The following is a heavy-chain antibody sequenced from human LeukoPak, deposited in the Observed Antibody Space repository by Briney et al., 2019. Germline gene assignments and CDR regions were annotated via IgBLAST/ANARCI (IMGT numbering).Heavy chain of an antibody. CDR2: IIPIFGTA. J-gene: IGHJ6*04. D-gene: IGHD2-2*01. CDR3: ARGPRCSSTSCYYYNYYYYGMDV. CDR1: GGTLSSYA. Sequence: GASVKVSCKASGGTLSSYAISWVRQAPGQGLEWMGGIIPIFGTANYAQKFQGRVTINADESTSTAYMELSSMRSENTAVYYCARGPRCSSTSCYYYNYYYYGMDVWGKGTTVTVSS. V-gene: IGHV1-69*13.